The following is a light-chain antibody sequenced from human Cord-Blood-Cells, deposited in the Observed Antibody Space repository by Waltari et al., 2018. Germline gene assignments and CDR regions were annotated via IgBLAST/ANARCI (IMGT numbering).Light chain of an antibody. CDR2: DAS. J-gene: IGKJ4*01. CDR3: QQRSN. Sequence: EIVLTQSPATLSLSPGERATLPGRARQRVSSYLAWYQQKPGQAPRLLVYDASNRATGIPARFSGSGSGTDFTLTISSLEPEDFAVYYCQQRSNFGGGTKVEIK. CDR1: QRVSSY. V-gene: IGKV3-11*01.